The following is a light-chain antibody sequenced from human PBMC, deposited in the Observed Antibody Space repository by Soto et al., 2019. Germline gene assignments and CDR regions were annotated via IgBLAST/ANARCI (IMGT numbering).Light chain of an antibody. Sequence: QSALTQPASVSDSPGQSITISCTGTSSDVGGSNFVSWYQQHPGKPPKLIIYDVANRPSGVSNRFSGSKSGSTASLIISRLPTEHEAYYYCVSYTSSTTYVFGTGTKVTAL. J-gene: IGLJ1*01. CDR1: SSDVGGSNF. CDR3: VSYTSSTTYV. V-gene: IGLV2-14*03. CDR2: DVA.